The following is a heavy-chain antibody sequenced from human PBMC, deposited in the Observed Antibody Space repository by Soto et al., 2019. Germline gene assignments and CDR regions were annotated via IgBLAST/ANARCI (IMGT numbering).Heavy chain of an antibody. CDR2: INTSGGST. D-gene: IGHD4-17*01. CDR1: GFTFSSYA. CDR3: AKDPNGDYVGAFES. V-gene: IGHV3-23*01. Sequence: GGSLRLSCAASGFTFSSYAMSWVRQAPGKGLEWVSTINTSGGSTYYADSAKGRFTISRDNSKNTLYLQLSSLRAEDTAIYFCAKDPNGDYVGAFESWGQGSLVTVSS. J-gene: IGHJ4*02.